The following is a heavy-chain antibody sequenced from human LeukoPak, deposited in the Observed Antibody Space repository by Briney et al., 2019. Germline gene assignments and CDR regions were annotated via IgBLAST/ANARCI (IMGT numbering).Heavy chain of an antibody. CDR1: GYTFTGYY. CDR2: INPNSGGT. V-gene: IGHV1-2*02. Sequence: GASVKVSCKASGYTFTGYYMHWVRQAPGQGLEWMGWINPNSGGTNYAQKFQGRVTMTRDTSISTAYMELSRLRSDDTAVYYCARDDYYGSGSNYPFDPWGQGTLVTVSS. J-gene: IGHJ5*02. CDR3: ARDDYYGSGSNYPFDP. D-gene: IGHD3-10*01.